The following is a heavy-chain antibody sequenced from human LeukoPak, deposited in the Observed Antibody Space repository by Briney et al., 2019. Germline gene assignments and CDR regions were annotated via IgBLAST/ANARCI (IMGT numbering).Heavy chain of an antibody. CDR1: GFTFSNSW. CDR3: VRESDVWSGPGIGRPLDV. CDR2: IKEDGSDK. J-gene: IGHJ6*04. Sequence: GGSLRLSCAASGFTFSNSWMTWVRQAPGRGLEWVANIKEDGSDKQYVDSVRGRFTISRDNAKNSVSLQMDGLRAEDTAVYHCVRESDVWSGPGIGRPLDVWGKGTTVTVSS. D-gene: IGHD3-3*01. V-gene: IGHV3-7*01.